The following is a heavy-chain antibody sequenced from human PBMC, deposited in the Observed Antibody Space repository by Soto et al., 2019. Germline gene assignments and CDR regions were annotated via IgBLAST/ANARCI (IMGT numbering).Heavy chain of an antibody. D-gene: IGHD1-26*01. CDR3: AKRGSGSQFDY. CDR1: GFTFSSYA. CDR2: ISGSGDST. J-gene: IGHJ4*02. Sequence: EVQLLESGGGLVQPGGSLRLSCAASGFTFSSYAMSWVRQAPGKGLEWVSVISGSGDSTYYADSVKGRFTISRDNSRNTLYLQMNSLRAEDTAVYYCAKRGSGSQFDYWVQGTLVTVSS. V-gene: IGHV3-23*01.